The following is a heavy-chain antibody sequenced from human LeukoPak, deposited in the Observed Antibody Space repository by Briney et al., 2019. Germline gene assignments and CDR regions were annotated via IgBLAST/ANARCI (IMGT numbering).Heavy chain of an antibody. CDR2: ISSSSSYI. Sequence: GGSLRLSCAASGFTFSSYSMNWVRQAPGKGLEWVSSISSSSSYIYYADSVKGRFTISRDNAKNSLYLQMNSLRAEDTAVYYCARDRPDISTGYPYFDYWGQGTLVTVSS. CDR3: ARDRPDISTGYPYFDY. V-gene: IGHV3-21*01. J-gene: IGHJ4*02. CDR1: GFTFSSYS. D-gene: IGHD3-9*01.